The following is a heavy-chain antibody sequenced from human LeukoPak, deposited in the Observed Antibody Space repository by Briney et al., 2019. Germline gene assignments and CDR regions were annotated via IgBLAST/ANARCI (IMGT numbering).Heavy chain of an antibody. D-gene: IGHD1-26*01. Sequence: GGSLRLSCAASGFIFRSYAMHWVRQAPGKGLEWVAVISYDGSNKYYADSVKGRFTISRDNSKNTLYLQMNSLRAEDTAVYYCARDARWRRELHGGFDYWGQGTLVTVSS. CDR2: ISYDGSNK. CDR1: GFIFRSYA. CDR3: ARDARWRRELHGGFDY. V-gene: IGHV3-30-3*01. J-gene: IGHJ4*02.